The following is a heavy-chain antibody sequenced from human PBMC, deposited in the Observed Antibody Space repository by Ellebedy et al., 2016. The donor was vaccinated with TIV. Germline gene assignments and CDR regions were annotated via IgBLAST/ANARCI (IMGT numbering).Heavy chain of an antibody. CDR3: ARVDSGYEFDY. V-gene: IGHV1-46*01. Sequence: ASVKVSCXASGYTFTSYYMHWVRQAPGQGLEWMGIINPSGGSTSYAQKFQGRVTMTRDTSTSTVYMELSSLRSEDTAVYYCARVDSGYEFDYWGQGTLVTVSS. CDR2: INPSGGST. CDR1: GYTFTSYY. J-gene: IGHJ4*02. D-gene: IGHD5-12*01.